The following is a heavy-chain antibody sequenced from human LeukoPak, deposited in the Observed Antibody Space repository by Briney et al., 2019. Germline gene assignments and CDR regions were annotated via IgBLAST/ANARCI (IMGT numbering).Heavy chain of an antibody. J-gene: IGHJ5*02. V-gene: IGHV4-34*01. CDR3: ARQYCSGGSCYYLP. D-gene: IGHD2-15*01. Sequence: PSETRSLTCAVYGGSFSGYYWSWIRQPPGKGLEWIGEINHSGSTDYNPSLKSRVTISIDTSKNQFSLKLSSVTAADTAVYYCARQYCSGGSCYYLPWGQGTLVTVSS. CDR1: GGSFSGYY. CDR2: INHSGST.